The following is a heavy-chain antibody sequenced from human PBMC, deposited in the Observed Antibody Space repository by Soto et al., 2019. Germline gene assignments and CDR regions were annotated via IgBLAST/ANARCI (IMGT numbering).Heavy chain of an antibody. J-gene: IGHJ4*02. D-gene: IGHD3-22*01. CDR1: GYTNTIYG. V-gene: IGHV1-18*01. Sequence: ASVKVSCKASGYTNTIYGISWVRQAPGQGLEWMGWISAYNGNTNYAQKLQGRVTMTTDTSTSTAYMELRSLRSDDTAVYYCARAPYYYDSSGYYHMAPDFDYWGQGTLVTVSS. CDR2: ISAYNGNT. CDR3: ARAPYYYDSSGYYHMAPDFDY.